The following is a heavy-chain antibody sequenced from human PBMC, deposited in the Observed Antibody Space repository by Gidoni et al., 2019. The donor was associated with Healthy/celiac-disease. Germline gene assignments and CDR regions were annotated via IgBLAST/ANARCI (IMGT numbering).Heavy chain of an antibody. CDR2: TYHSGST. V-gene: IGHV4-38-2*01. Sequence: QVQLQESCPGLVKPAETLSLTCAVAGSSISRGYYWGWIRQPPGKGLEWIGGTYHSGSTYYNPSLKSRVTISVDTSKNQFSLKLSSVTAADTVVYYCARGIVMGSYIDYWGQGTLVTVSS. D-gene: IGHD2-21*01. J-gene: IGHJ4*02. CDR3: ARGIVMGSYIDY. CDR1: GSSISRGYY.